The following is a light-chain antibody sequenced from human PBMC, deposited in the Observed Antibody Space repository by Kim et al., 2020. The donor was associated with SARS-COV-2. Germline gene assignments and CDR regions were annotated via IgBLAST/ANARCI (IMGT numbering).Light chain of an antibody. Sequence: DIQMTQSPPSLSASVGDRVAITCRASQSISNHLNWYQQKAGKAPKLLIYAASSLQSGVPSRFSGSGSGTDFTLIISSLQPEDFATYYCQQSSSTRDFGQGTRVEIK. J-gene: IGKJ1*01. CDR2: AAS. V-gene: IGKV1-39*01. CDR3: QQSSSTRD. CDR1: QSISNH.